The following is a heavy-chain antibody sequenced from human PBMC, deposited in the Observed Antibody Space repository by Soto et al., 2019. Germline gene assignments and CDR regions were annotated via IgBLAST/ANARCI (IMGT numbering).Heavy chain of an antibody. Sequence: EVQLLESGGDLVQPGGSLTLSCVASGFTFSSYAMSWVRQAPGKGLEWVSTFSGTGGNTYYADSVKGRFTISRDDSKNTLFLHMNSLTAADTAVYYCAKGKRTITSYCPFDLWGQGTLVTVSA. CDR1: GFTFSSYA. CDR3: AKGKRTITSYCPFDL. D-gene: IGHD1-7*01. V-gene: IGHV3-23*01. CDR2: FSGTGGNT. J-gene: IGHJ5*02.